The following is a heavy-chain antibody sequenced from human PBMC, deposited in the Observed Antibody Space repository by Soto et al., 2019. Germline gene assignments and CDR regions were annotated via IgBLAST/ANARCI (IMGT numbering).Heavy chain of an antibody. Sequence: ESGGGVVQPGRSLRLSCAASGFTFSNCALHWVRQAPGRGLEWVALISFDGNNHYYANSVKGRFTISRDNSKNTLYLQLNSLRAEDTAVYYCGRCTGTSCHLGADFWGQGTLVIVSS. D-gene: IGHD2-2*01. CDR3: GRCTGTSCHLGADF. J-gene: IGHJ4*02. CDR2: ISFDGNNH. CDR1: GFTFSNCA. V-gene: IGHV3-30-3*01.